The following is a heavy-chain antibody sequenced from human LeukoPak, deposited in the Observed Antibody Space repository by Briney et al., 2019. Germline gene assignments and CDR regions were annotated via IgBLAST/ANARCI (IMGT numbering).Heavy chain of an antibody. CDR2: INHSGST. Sequence: SETLSLTCAVYGGSFSGYYWSWIRQPPGKGLEWIGEINHSGSTNYNPSLKSRVTISVDTSKNQFSLKLSSVTAEDTAVYYCARDLWLTYDDSYSSSWYFDLWGRGTLVTVSS. J-gene: IGHJ2*01. D-gene: IGHD6-13*01. V-gene: IGHV4-34*01. CDR3: ARDLWLTYDDSYSSSWYFDL. CDR1: GGSFSGYY.